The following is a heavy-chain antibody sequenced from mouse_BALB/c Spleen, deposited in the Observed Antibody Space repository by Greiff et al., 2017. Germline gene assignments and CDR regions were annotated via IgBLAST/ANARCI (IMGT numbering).Heavy chain of an antibody. V-gene: IGHV1S137*01. J-gene: IGHJ2*01. Sequence: QVQLQQSGAELLRPGVSVKISCKGSGYTFTDYAMHWVKQSHAKSLEWIGVISTYYGDASYNQKFKGKATMTVDKSSSTAYMELARLTSEDSAIYYCAREVRELVYFDYWGQGTTLTVSS. CDR3: AREVRELVYFDY. D-gene: IGHD2-14*01. CDR1: GYTFTDYA. CDR2: ISTYYGDA.